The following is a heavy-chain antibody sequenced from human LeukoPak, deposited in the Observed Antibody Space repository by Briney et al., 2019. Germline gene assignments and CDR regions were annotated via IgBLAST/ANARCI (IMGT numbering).Heavy chain of an antibody. V-gene: IGHV3-30-3*01. CDR2: ISYDGSNK. CDR3: AKDQIRRGYCSSTSCYGPWFDP. J-gene: IGHJ5*02. Sequence: GGSLRLSCAASGFTFSSYAMHWVRPAPGKGLEWVAVISYDGSNKYYADSVKGRFTISRDNSKNTLYLQMNSLRAEDTAVYYCAKDQIRRGYCSSTSCYGPWFDPWGQGTLVTVSS. CDR1: GFTFSSYA. D-gene: IGHD2-2*01.